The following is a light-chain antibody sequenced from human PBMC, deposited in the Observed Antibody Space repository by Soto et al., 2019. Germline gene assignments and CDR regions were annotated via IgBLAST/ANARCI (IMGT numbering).Light chain of an antibody. CDR3: QQYGNSRGT. J-gene: IGKJ1*01. CDR2: GAS. Sequence: DIVLAQAPGSLALSPGEGATLSWRASQSITNNFLAWYQQKPGQAPRLLIYGASSRATGIPDRFSGSGSGTDFTLTISGLEPEDFAVYYCQQYGNSRGTFGQGTKVDIK. V-gene: IGKV3-20*01. CDR1: QSITNNF.